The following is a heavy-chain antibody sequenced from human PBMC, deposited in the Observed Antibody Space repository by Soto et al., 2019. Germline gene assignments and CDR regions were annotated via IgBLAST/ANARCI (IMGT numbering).Heavy chain of an antibody. CDR3: ASYYGSGIYHPKY. CDR1: GFTFSSYW. D-gene: IGHD3-10*01. Sequence: EVQLVESGGGLVQPGGSLRLSCAASGFTFSSYWMHWVRQPQGKGLVWVSRINSDGRSKSYADPVKARFTISRDNAKNTLYLQMNSLRAEDTAVYYCASYYGSGIYHPKYWGQGTLVTVAS. V-gene: IGHV3-74*01. CDR2: INSDGRSK. J-gene: IGHJ4*02.